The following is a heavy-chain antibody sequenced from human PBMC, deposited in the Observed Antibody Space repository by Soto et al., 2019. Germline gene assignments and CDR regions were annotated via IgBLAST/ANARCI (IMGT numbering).Heavy chain of an antibody. CDR2: ITHSGST. V-gene: IGHV4-34*01. D-gene: IGHD2-8*01. Sequence: QVQLQQWGAGLLKPSETLSLTCAVYGGSFSGYYWSWIRQPPGKGLEWIGEITHSGSTNYNSSLQSRVTISVDTSKRQFSLKLSSVTAADTAVYYCARDVMANNRYHWYFDLWGRGTMVTVSS. CDR1: GGSFSGYY. J-gene: IGHJ2*01. CDR3: ARDVMANNRYHWYFDL.